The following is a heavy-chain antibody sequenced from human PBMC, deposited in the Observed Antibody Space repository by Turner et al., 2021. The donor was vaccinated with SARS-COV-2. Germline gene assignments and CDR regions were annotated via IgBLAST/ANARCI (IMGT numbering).Heavy chain of an antibody. CDR1: ASTFSSYA. J-gene: IGHJ4*02. CDR3: AKADRVMIVVVITLFDY. CDR2: SSGSGGST. Sequence: EVQLLESGGGLVQPGGSLRLSCAPSASTFSSYAMSWVRQAPGKGLEGVSASSGSGGSTYCADSVKGRFTISRDNSKNTLYLQMNSLRAEDTAVYYCAKADRVMIVVVITLFDYWGQGTLVTVSS. V-gene: IGHV3-23*01. D-gene: IGHD3-22*01.